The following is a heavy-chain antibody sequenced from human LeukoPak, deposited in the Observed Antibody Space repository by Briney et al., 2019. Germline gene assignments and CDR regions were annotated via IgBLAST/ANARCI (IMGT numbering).Heavy chain of an antibody. CDR1: GFTFSSYA. CDR2: ISGSDGTT. J-gene: IGHJ4*02. D-gene: IGHD1-1*01. V-gene: IGHV3-23*01. Sequence: GGSLRLSCAASGFTFSSYAMSWVRQAPGKGLEWVSSISGSDGTTYYADSVKGRFTISRDNSKYTLSLQMNSLRTEDTAVYYCAKVDNWKYGHHDFWGQGTLVTVSS. CDR3: AKVDNWKYGHHDF.